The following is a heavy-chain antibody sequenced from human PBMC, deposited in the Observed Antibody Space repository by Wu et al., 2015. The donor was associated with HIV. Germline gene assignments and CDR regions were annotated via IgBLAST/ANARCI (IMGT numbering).Heavy chain of an antibody. CDR1: GYIFTTYY. Sequence: QVQLVQSGAEVKKPGASVTVSCKASGYIFTTYYMHWVRQAPGQGLEWMGIINPSGGSTNYAQKFQGRVTMTRDTSISTAYMELSRLRSDDTAVYYCATWLRVRGFLDPWGQGTLVTVSS. CDR3: ATWLRVRGFLDP. V-gene: IGHV1-2*02. D-gene: IGHD3-10*01. J-gene: IGHJ5*02. CDR2: INPSGGST.